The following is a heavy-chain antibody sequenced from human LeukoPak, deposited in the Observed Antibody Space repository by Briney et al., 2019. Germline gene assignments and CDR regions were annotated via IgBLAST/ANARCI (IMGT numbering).Heavy chain of an antibody. V-gene: IGHV4-59*01. CDR2: IYYSGST. CDR3: ARLRTAMGVFDP. CDR1: GGSISSYY. J-gene: IGHJ5*02. D-gene: IGHD5-18*01. Sequence: SETLSLTCNVSGGSISSYYWSWIRQPSGKGLEWIGYIYYSGSTNYNPSLKSRVTISVDTSKNQFSLKLSSVTAADTAVYYCARLRTAMGVFDPWGQGTLVTVSS.